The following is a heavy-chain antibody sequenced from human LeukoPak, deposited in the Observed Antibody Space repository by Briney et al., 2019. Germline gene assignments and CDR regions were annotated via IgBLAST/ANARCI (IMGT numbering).Heavy chain of an antibody. CDR2: ISSSGKTI. CDR1: GFTFSDFE. CDR3: ARDQRTAGDFDY. D-gene: IGHD6-19*01. V-gene: IGHV3-48*03. J-gene: IGHJ4*02. Sequence: PGGSLRLSCAASGFTFSDFEMNWVRQAPGKGLEWVSYISSSGKTIYYADSVKGRFTISRDNAKNSLYLQMNRLRAEDTAVYYCARDQRTAGDFDYWGQGTLVTVSS.